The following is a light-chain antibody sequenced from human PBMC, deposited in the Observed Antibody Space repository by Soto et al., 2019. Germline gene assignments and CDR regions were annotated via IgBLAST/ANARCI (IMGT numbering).Light chain of an antibody. CDR2: KAS. V-gene: IGKV1-5*03. CDR1: QSISSW. J-gene: IGKJ2*01. Sequence: DIQMTQSPSTLSASVGDRFTITCRASQSISSWLAWYQQKPGKAPKLLIYKASSLESGVPSRFSGSGSGTEFTLTISSLQPDDFATYYCQQYNSYSYTFGQGTKV. CDR3: QQYNSYSYT.